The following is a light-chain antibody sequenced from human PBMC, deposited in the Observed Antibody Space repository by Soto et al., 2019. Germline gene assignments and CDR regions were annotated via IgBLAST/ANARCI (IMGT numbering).Light chain of an antibody. J-gene: IGLJ1*01. Sequence: QSVLTQPASVSGSPGQSITISCTGTSSDVGGYNYVSWYQQHPDKAPKLMIYDVSNRPSGVSNRFSGSKSGNTASLTISGRQAEDEADYYCNSYTSSSTYVFGTGTKLTVL. CDR1: SSDVGGYNY. CDR2: DVS. V-gene: IGLV2-14*01. CDR3: NSYTSSSTYV.